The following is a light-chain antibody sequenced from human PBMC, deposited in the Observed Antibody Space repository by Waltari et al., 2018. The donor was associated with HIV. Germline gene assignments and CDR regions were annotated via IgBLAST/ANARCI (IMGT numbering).Light chain of an antibody. CDR2: AVN. CDR1: SSDIGAYNY. Sequence: QSALTQPASVSGSPGQSITISCTGTSSDIGAYNYVSWSQQYPGKAPKVLIYAVNERPSGISYRFSGSKSGNTASLTISGLQAEDEADYYCSSYTTSRTLVFGGGTRVTVL. V-gene: IGLV2-14*03. J-gene: IGLJ2*01. CDR3: SSYTTSRTLV.